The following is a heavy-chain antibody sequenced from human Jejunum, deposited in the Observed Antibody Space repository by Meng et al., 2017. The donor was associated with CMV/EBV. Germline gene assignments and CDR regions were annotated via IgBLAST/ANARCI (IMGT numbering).Heavy chain of an antibody. V-gene: IGHV3-11*05. CDR1: GFSCSDYY. CDR3: TRDPRACDY. Sequence: QVKVVESGGGLVEPGGSLRLSWKASGFSCSDYYMTWIRHTPGKGPEWLAYISGSSTVTNYADSVKGRFTISRDNVNNLLYLQMNSLRADDTAVYYCTRDPRACDYWGQGTLVTVSS. J-gene: IGHJ4*02. CDR2: ISGSSTVT.